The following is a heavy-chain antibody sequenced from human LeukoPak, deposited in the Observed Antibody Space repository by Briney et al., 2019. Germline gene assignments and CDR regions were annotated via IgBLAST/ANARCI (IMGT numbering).Heavy chain of an antibody. CDR1: GFTFSSYA. J-gene: IGHJ3*02. CDR3: ARQRLTFFLYSSAPTGAFDI. V-gene: IGHV3-23*01. CDR2: ISCSGGST. Sequence: PGGSLRLSCAASGFTFSSYAMSWVRQAPGKGLEWVSAISCSGGSTYYADSVRGRFTISRDNSKNTLYLQMNSLRAEDTAVYYCARQRLTFFLYSSAPTGAFDIRGQGTMVTVSS. D-gene: IGHD3-22*01.